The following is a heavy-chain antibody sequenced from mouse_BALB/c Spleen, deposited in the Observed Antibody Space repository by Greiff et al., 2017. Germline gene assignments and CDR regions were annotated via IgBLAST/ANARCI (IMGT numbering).Heavy chain of an antibody. Sequence: EVKLVESGPGLVKPSQSLSLTCTVTGYSITSDYAWNWIRQFPGNKLEWMGYISYSGSTSYNPSLKSRISITRDTSKNQFFLQLNSVTTEDTATYYCAHYGSSFMDYWGQGTTLTVSS. CDR1: GYSITSDYA. V-gene: IGHV3-2*02. CDR2: ISYSGST. J-gene: IGHJ2*01. CDR3: AHYGSSFMDY. D-gene: IGHD1-1*01.